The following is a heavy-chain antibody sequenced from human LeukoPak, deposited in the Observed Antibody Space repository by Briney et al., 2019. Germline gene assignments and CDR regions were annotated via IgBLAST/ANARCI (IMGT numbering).Heavy chain of an antibody. V-gene: IGHV3-30*18. CDR2: ISYDGSNK. Sequence: GGSLRLSCAASGFTFSSYGMHWVRQAPGKGLEWVAVISYDGSNKYYADSVKGRFTISRDNSKNTLYLQMNSLRAEDTAVYYCAKDQSIAARGGYYGMDVWGQGTTVTVSS. D-gene: IGHD6-6*01. CDR3: AKDQSIAARGGYYGMDV. J-gene: IGHJ6*02. CDR1: GFTFSSYG.